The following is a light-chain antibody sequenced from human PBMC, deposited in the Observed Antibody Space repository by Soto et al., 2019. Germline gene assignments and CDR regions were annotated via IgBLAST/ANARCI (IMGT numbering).Light chain of an antibody. CDR2: GAS. CDR1: QSVSTSY. J-gene: IGKJ4*01. Sequence: EIVLTQSPGTLSLSPGERATLSCRASQSVSTSYLAWYQQKPGQAPRLLIYGASSRATGIPDRFSGSGSGADFTLTISRLEPEDFGVYYCQQYGSVPLTFGGGTKVAIK. V-gene: IGKV3-20*01. CDR3: QQYGSVPLT.